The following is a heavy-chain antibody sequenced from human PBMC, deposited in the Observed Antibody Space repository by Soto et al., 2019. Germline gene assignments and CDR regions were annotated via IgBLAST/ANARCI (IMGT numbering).Heavy chain of an antibody. V-gene: IGHV1-2*02. J-gene: IGHJ3*02. CDR1: GYPVTAYY. D-gene: IGHD3-3*01. CDR2: INPATGAA. CDR3: ARGGGVGVAGSAAFDM. Sequence: QLHLVQSGAVVKKPGASVTVSCSASGYPVTAYYMHWVRQAPGRGLEWMGGINPATGAAKYTQTFQGRVTMPRDTAPSRVFMELRGLTSGDTAGFYCARGGGVGVAGSAAFDMWGQGTLVTVSS.